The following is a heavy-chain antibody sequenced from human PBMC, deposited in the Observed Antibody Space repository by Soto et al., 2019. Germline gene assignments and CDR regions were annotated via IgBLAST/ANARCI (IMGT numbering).Heavy chain of an antibody. D-gene: IGHD3-10*01. CDR1: GYTFTSYY. V-gene: IGHV1-46*03. CDR2: INPSGGST. J-gene: IGHJ4*02. Sequence: ASVKVSCKASGYTFTSYYMHWVRQAPGQGLEWMGIINPSGGSTSYAQKFQGRVTMTRDTSTSTVYMELSSLRSEDTAVYYCASGITMVRGVIIRYDYWGQGTLVTSPQ. CDR3: ASGITMVRGVIIRYDY.